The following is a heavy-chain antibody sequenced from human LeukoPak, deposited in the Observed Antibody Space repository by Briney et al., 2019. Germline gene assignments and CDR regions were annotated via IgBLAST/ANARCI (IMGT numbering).Heavy chain of an antibody. Sequence: GRSLRLSCAASGFTFSSYGMHWVRQAPGKGLEWVAVISYDGSNKYYADSVKGRFTISRDNAKNSLYLQMNSLRAEDTAVYYCARGLYAFDIWGQGTMVTVSS. CDR2: ISYDGSNK. J-gene: IGHJ3*02. V-gene: IGHV3-30*03. CDR1: GFTFSSYG. CDR3: ARGLYAFDI. D-gene: IGHD2-15*01.